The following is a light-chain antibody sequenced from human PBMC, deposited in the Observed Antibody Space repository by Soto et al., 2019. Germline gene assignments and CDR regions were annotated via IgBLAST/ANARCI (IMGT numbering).Light chain of an antibody. CDR3: QQYYTTPWT. J-gene: IGKJ1*01. V-gene: IGKV4-1*01. CDR2: WAS. Sequence: DIVMTQSPDSLAVSLGERATINCKSSQTVLYSNNLNYLGWYQQKPGQPPKLLIYWASTRESGVPDRFSGSGSGTDFTLTISSLQAEDVAVYYCQQYYTTPWTFGQGTKVEIK. CDR1: QTVLYSNNLNY.